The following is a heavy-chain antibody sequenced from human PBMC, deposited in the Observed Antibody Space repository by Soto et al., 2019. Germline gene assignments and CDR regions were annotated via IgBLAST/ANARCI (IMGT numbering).Heavy chain of an antibody. CDR1: GGSFSGYY. CDR3: ARDRRVKIFGVVIIGNYYGMDV. Sequence: PSETLSLTCAVYGGSFSGYYWSWIRQPPGKGLEWIGEINHSGSTNYNPSLKSRVTISVDTSKNQFSLKLSSVTAADTAVYYCARDRRVKIFGVVIIGNYYGMDVWGQGTTVTVSS. CDR2: INHSGST. V-gene: IGHV4-34*01. J-gene: IGHJ6*02. D-gene: IGHD3-3*01.